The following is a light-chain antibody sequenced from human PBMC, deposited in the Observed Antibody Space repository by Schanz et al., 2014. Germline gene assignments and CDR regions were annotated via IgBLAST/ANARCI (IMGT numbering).Light chain of an antibody. Sequence: EIVMTQSPATLSLSPGEGAALSCRASQSVSNNLAWYQQKPGQAPRLLLYGASTRATGIPARFSGRGSGTEFTLTISGLQSEDFAVYYCHQYHDRPPHTFGQGTKLEIK. CDR3: HQYHDRPPHT. J-gene: IGKJ2*01. V-gene: IGKV3-15*01. CDR2: GAS. CDR1: QSVSNN.